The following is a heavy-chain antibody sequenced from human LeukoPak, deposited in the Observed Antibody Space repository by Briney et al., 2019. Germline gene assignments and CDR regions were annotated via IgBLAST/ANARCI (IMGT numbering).Heavy chain of an antibody. J-gene: IGHJ4*02. Sequence: SETLSLTCAVYGGSFSGYYWSWIRQPPGKGLEWIGEINHSGSTNYNPSLKSRVAISVDTSKNQFSLKLSSVTAADTAVYYCARSEYCSSTSCWVYYFDYWGQGTLVTVSS. CDR1: GGSFSGYY. CDR2: INHSGST. D-gene: IGHD2-2*01. CDR3: ARSEYCSSTSCWVYYFDY. V-gene: IGHV4-34*01.